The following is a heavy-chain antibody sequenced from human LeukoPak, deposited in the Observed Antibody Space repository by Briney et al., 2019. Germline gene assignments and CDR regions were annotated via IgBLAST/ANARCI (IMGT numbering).Heavy chain of an antibody. J-gene: IGHJ4*02. CDR1: GGSISSLY. CDR3: ARTFACYSSGFVY. D-gene: IGHD3-22*01. V-gene: IGHV4-59*08. CDR2: ICYSGSP. Sequence: SETLSLTCTVSGGSISSLYWSWIRQPPGKGLERIGSICYSGSPNIYPSLNSRVTTSVDTSSNQFSLKISSVTAAHTAMYYCARTFACYSSGFVYWGQGGLGTVSS.